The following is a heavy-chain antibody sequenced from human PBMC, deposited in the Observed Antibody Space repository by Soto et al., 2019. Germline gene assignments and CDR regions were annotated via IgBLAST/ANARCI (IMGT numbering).Heavy chain of an antibody. CDR1: GGSISSSNYY. D-gene: IGHD6-13*01. V-gene: IGHV4-39*01. CDR2: IYYSGST. J-gene: IGHJ4*02. CDR3: ARRSSSPFGDY. Sequence: QLQLQESGPGLVKPSETLSLTCTVSGGSISSSNYYWGWIRQPPGKGLEWIGNIYYSGSTYYNPSPKSRVTISVDTSKNQFSLKLSSVTAADTAVYYCARRSSSPFGDYWGQGTLVTVSS.